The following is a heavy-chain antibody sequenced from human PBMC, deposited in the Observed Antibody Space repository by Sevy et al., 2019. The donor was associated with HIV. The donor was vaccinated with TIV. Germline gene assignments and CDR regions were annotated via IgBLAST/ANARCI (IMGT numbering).Heavy chain of an antibody. J-gene: IGHJ6*03. D-gene: IGHD6-19*01. CDR1: GFTVSSNY. V-gene: IGHV3-53*01. CDR3: AIVWYGRGWYPSSYYYYMDV. Sequence: GGSLRLSCAASGFTVSSNYMSWVRQAPGKGLEWVSVIYSGGSTYYAGSVKGRLTISRDNSKNTLYLKMNSLGAEDTAVYYWAIVWYGRGWYPSSYYYYMDVWGKGTTVTVSS. CDR2: IYSGGST.